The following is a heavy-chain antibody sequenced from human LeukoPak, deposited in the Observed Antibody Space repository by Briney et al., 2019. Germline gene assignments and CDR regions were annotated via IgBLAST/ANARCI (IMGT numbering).Heavy chain of an antibody. D-gene: IGHD3-3*01. CDR2: ISDTGGRT. J-gene: IGHJ5*02. Sequence: GGSLRLSCAASGFSFTDSAASWVRHSPGGWLKWVSSISDTGGRTYYADSVKGRFTITRDNSRNTDNLQMNSLRASDTARYFCSKGGQDFDFWRFDLWGQGILVIVSS. V-gene: IGHV3-23*01. CDR3: SKGGQDFDFWRFDL. CDR1: GFSFTDSA.